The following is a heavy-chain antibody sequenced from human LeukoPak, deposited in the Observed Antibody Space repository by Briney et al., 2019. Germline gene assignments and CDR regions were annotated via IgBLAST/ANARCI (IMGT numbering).Heavy chain of an antibody. CDR2: INPNSGGT. J-gene: IGHJ3*02. Sequence: GASVKVSCKASGYTFTGYYMYWVRQAPGQGLEWMGWINPNSGGTNYAQKFQGRVTMTRDTSISTAYMELSRLRSDDTAVYYCARVPGVIGAFDIWGQGTMVTVSS. V-gene: IGHV1-2*02. CDR3: ARVPGVIGAFDI. CDR1: GYTFTGYY. D-gene: IGHD3-10*01.